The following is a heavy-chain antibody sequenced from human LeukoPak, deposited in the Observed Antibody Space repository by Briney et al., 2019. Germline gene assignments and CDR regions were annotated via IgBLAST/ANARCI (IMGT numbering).Heavy chain of an antibody. V-gene: IGHV3-30*18. CDR2: ISYDGSNK. D-gene: IGHD6-19*01. J-gene: IGHJ4*02. CDR3: AKERYISGWSDSFDS. Sequence: GGSLRLSCAASGFTFSSYGMHWVRQAPGKGLEWVAVISYDGSNKYYADSVKGRFTISRDNSKNTLYLQMNSLRAEDTAVYYCAKERYISGWSDSFDSWGQGTLVAVSS. CDR1: GFTFSSYG.